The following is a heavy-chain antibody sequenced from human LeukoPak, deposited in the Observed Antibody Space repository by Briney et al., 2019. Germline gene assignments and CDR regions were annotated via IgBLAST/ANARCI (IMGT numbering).Heavy chain of an antibody. Sequence: SETLSLTCAVYGGSFSGYYWSWIRQPPGKGLEWIGSIYYSGSTYYNPSLKSRVTISVDTSKNQFSLKVSSVTASDTAVYYCARQEYQLLKGLNFDFWGQGTLVTVSS. J-gene: IGHJ4*02. CDR3: ARQEYQLLKGLNFDF. CDR2: IYYSGST. V-gene: IGHV4-34*01. CDR1: GGSFSGYY. D-gene: IGHD2-2*01.